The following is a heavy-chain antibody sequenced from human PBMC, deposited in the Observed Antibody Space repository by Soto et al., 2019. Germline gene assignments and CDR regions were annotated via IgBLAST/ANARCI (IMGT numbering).Heavy chain of an antibody. CDR1: GGSISSGGYY. J-gene: IGHJ3*02. CDR2: ISYSGNT. V-gene: IGHV4-31*11. D-gene: IGHD2-2*01. Sequence: QVQLQESGPGLVKASQTLSLTCAVSGGSISSGGYYWSWIRQHPGKGLEWIGYISYSGNTYYKPSLKTRLTISVDTSKHQCSLRLTSVTAADTGVYYCARDRSVPAAPDDDFDIWGQGTMVTDSS. CDR3: ARDRSVPAAPDDDFDI.